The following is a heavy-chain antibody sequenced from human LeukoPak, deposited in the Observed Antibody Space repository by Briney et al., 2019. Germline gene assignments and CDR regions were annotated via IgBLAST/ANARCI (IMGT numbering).Heavy chain of an antibody. D-gene: IGHD6-19*01. CDR3: AKNQGQWLVPVDY. J-gene: IGHJ4*02. V-gene: IGHV3-23*01. Sequence: GGSLRLSCAASGFTFSNYAMSWVRQAPGKGLEWVSSMSGSGGSTYYADSVKGRFTISRDNSKNTLYLQMNNLRAEDTALYYCAKNQGQWLVPVDYWGQGTLVTVSS. CDR1: GFTFSNYA. CDR2: MSGSGGST.